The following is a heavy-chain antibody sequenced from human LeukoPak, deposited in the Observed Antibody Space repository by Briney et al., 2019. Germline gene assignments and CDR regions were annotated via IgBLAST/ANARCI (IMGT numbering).Heavy chain of an antibody. V-gene: IGHV3-23*01. CDR2: IDQSGGYI. CDR3: AKDYRGSGEVGETGPLDY. CDR1: GFTFSSYA. J-gene: IGHJ4*02. D-gene: IGHD1-14*01. Sequence: GGSLRLSCEASGFTFSSYAMSWVRQAPAKGLEWVAGIDQSGGYIHYADSVKGRFTISRDNSKNTLHLQMSSLRAEDAAVYYCAKDYRGSGEVGETGPLDYWGQGTLVTVSS.